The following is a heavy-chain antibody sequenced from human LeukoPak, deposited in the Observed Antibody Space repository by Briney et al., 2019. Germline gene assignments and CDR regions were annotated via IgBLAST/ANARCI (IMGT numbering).Heavy chain of an antibody. CDR3: VKDRVHDSSSYYGYGY. J-gene: IGHJ4*02. CDR1: GFIFSSFG. Sequence: PGGSLRLSCSASGFIFSSFGWHWVRQAPGKGLEYVSAISSNGGRTYYADSVKGRFTISRDNSKNTLHLQMSSLRAEDTAVYYCVKDRVHDSSSYYGYGYWGQGTLVTVSS. CDR2: ISSNGGRT. D-gene: IGHD3-22*01. V-gene: IGHV3-64D*09.